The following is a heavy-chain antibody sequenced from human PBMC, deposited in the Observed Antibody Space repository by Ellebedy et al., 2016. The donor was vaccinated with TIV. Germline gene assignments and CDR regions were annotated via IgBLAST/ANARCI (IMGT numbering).Heavy chain of an antibody. CDR2: IKQDGSEK. D-gene: IGHD3-10*01. Sequence: GESLKISCAASGFTFSSYWMTWVRQAPGKGLEWVANIKQDGSEKYYVDSVRGRFTISRDNAKNSLYLQMNSPRAEDTAVYYCAGPLVRGVIVDGNWGQGTLVTVSS. J-gene: IGHJ4*02. CDR3: AGPLVRGVIVDGN. V-gene: IGHV3-7*01. CDR1: GFTFSSYW.